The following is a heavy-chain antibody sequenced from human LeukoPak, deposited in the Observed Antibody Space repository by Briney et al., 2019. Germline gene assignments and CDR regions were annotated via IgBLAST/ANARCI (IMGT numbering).Heavy chain of an antibody. Sequence: SETLSLTCTVSGGSISNYYWSWIRQPPGKGLEWIGYIYYSGNTNYNPSLKSRVTISVDTSKKQFSLKLSSVTAADTAVYYCARDLGSMVRGYFGIDYWGQGSLVTVSS. V-gene: IGHV4-59*01. CDR2: IYYSGNT. CDR1: GGSISNYY. D-gene: IGHD3-10*01. CDR3: ARDLGSMVRGYFGIDY. J-gene: IGHJ4*02.